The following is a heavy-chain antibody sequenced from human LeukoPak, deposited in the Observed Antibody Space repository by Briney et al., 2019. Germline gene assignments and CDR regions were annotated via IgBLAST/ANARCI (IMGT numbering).Heavy chain of an antibody. Sequence: GGSLRLSCAASGFTVSSNYMSWGRQAPGKGLGWVSVIYSGGSTYYADSVKGRFTISRDNSKNTLYLQMNSLRAEDTAVYYCARVSRGPHPYYYDSSGYMDYWGQGTLVTVSS. J-gene: IGHJ4*02. D-gene: IGHD3-22*01. CDR1: GFTVSSNY. V-gene: IGHV3-53*01. CDR3: ARVSRGPHPYYYDSSGYMDY. CDR2: IYSGGST.